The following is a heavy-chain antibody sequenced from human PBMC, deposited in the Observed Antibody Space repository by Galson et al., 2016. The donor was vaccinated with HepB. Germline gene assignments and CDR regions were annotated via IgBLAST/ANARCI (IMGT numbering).Heavy chain of an antibody. D-gene: IGHD2-15*01. CDR2: INSNGGNT. V-gene: IGHV3-64D*06. J-gene: IGHJ4*02. Sequence: SLRLSCAASGFTFRTYGMHWVRQAPGKGLEYVSNINSNGGNTYYADSVKGRFIISRDNSKNTRYLQMSSLRADDTAVYYCVTEHYCSGGSCRDDWGQGTLVTVSS. CDR1: GFTFRTYG. CDR3: VTEHYCSGGSCRDD.